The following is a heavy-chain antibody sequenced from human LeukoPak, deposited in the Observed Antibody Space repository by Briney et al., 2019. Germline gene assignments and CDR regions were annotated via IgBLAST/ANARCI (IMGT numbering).Heavy chain of an antibody. D-gene: IGHD2-8*02. CDR3: TRRAGGNLYDLDN. CDR2: ISGSGNTT. CDR1: QSTFSNYA. J-gene: IGHJ4*02. Sequence: GGSLRLSCAASQSTFSNYAMSWVRQAPGKGLEWVSAISGSGNTTYFGDSVTGRFTISRDNPKNTVYLQMNSLSAEDTAVYYCTRRAGGNLYDLDNWGQGTLVTVSS. V-gene: IGHV3-23*01.